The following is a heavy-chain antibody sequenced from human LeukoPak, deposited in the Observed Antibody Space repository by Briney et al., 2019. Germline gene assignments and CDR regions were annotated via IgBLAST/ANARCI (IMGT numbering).Heavy chain of an antibody. D-gene: IGHD1-26*01. Sequence: PGGSLRLSCAASGFTFSSYWMSWVRQAPGKGLEWVANIKQDGSEKYYVDSVKGRFTISRDNAKSTLYLQMGSLRAEDMAVYYCARAASSENMGWFDPWGQGTLVTVSS. CDR1: GFTFSSYW. J-gene: IGHJ5*02. CDR2: IKQDGSEK. CDR3: ARAASSENMGWFDP. V-gene: IGHV3-7*01.